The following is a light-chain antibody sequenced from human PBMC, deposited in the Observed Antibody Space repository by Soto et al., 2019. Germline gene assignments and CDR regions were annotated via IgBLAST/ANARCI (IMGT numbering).Light chain of an antibody. Sequence: EIVLTQTPATLSLSPGERATLSCRASQSVSSYLAWYQQKPGQAPRLLIYDASNRATGIPARFSGSGSGTDFTLTISCLHPEDFTIRYCHPGTASLPITSAQ. CDR1: QSVSSY. CDR3: HPGTASLPIT. V-gene: IGKV3-11*01. CDR2: DAS. J-gene: IGKJ5*01.